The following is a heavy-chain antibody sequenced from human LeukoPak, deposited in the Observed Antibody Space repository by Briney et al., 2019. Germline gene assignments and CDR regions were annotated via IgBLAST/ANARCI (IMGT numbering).Heavy chain of an antibody. Sequence: GGSLRLSCAASGFTFSSYAMSWVRQAPGKGLEWVSAISGSGGSTYYADSVKGRFTISRDNSKNTLYLQMNSLRAEDTAVYYCASEYYYGSGSPGLYYYGMDVWGQGTTVTVSS. D-gene: IGHD3-10*01. CDR3: ASEYYYGSGSPGLYYYGMDV. CDR1: GFTFSSYA. J-gene: IGHJ6*02. V-gene: IGHV3-23*01. CDR2: ISGSGGST.